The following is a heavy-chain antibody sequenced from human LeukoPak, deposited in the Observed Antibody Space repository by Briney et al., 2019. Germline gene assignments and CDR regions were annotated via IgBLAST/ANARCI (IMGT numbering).Heavy chain of an antibody. V-gene: IGHV1-69*02. Sequence: SVKVSCKXSGGTFSSYTISWVRQSPGQGLEWMGRIIPILGIANYAQKFQGRVTITADKSTSTAYMELSSLRSEDTAVSYCASGYEGLNFDYWGQGTLVTVSS. CDR3: ASGYEGLNFDY. J-gene: IGHJ4*02. CDR1: GGTFSSYT. CDR2: IIPILGIA. D-gene: IGHD5-12*01.